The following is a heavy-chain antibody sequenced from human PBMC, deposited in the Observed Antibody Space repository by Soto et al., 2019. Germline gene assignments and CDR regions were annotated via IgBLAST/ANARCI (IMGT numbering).Heavy chain of an antibody. CDR3: AGLNYYGSGDYFDY. CDR1: GGSISNGAFY. D-gene: IGHD3-10*01. Sequence: QVQLQESGPGLVKPAQTLSLTCTVTGGSISNGAFYWSWLRQHPGKGLEWIGNHYYSGTTYYNSSLKSRVMISVDTSKNQFSLKLSSMTAADTAVYYCAGLNYYGSGDYFDYWGQGNLVTVSS. CDR2: HYYSGTT. V-gene: IGHV4-31*03. J-gene: IGHJ4*02.